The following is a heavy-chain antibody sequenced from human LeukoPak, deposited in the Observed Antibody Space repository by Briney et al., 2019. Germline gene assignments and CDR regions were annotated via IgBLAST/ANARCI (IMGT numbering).Heavy chain of an antibody. J-gene: IGHJ4*02. D-gene: IGHD3/OR15-3a*01. CDR2: ISYDGSNK. Sequence: GGSLRLSCAASGFTFSSYWMSWVRQAPGKGLEWVAVISYDGSNKYYADSVKGRFTISRDNSKNTLYLQMNSLRAEDTAVYYCARASKGDGLPYRYWGQGTLVTVSS. CDR3: ARASKGDGLPYRY. V-gene: IGHV3-30*03. CDR1: GFTFSSYW.